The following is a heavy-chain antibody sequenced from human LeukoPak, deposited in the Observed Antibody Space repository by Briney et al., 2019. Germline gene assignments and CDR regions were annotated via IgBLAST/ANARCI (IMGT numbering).Heavy chain of an antibody. Sequence: PGGSLRLSCAASGFTFSSYAMSWVRQAPGKGLEWVANIKQDGSEKYYVDSVKGRFTISRDNAKSSLYLQMNSLRAEDTAVYYCARDAYRDKRLTISGVRVPYYMDVWGKGTTVTVSS. D-gene: IGHD3-3*01. J-gene: IGHJ6*03. V-gene: IGHV3-7*01. CDR1: GFTFSSYA. CDR3: ARDAYRDKRLTISGVRVPYYMDV. CDR2: IKQDGSEK.